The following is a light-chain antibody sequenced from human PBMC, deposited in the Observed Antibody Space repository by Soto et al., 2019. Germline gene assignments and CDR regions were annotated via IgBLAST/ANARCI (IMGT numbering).Light chain of an antibody. CDR1: SGHSSYA. J-gene: IGLJ2*01. CDR2: LNSDGSH. V-gene: IGLV4-69*01. Sequence: QSVLTQSPSASASLGASVKLTCTLGSGHSSYAIAWHQQQPEKGPRYLMKLNSDGSHSKGDGIPDRFSGSSSGAERYLTISSLQSEDEADYYCQTGGSGIQVFGGGTTLTVL. CDR3: QTGGSGIQV.